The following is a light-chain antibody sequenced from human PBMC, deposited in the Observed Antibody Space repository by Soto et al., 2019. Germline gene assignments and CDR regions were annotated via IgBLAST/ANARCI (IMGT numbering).Light chain of an antibody. CDR3: QQYGSSPPLT. J-gene: IGKJ4*01. V-gene: IGKV3-20*01. CDR1: QSVSSNY. CDR2: GAS. Sequence: EIVLTQSPGTLSLSPGERATLSCRASQSVSSNYLAWYQQKPGQAPRLLIYGASSRATGVPDRFSGSGSGPDFTLTISKLEPEDFALYYCQQYGSSPPLTFGGGTKVEIK.